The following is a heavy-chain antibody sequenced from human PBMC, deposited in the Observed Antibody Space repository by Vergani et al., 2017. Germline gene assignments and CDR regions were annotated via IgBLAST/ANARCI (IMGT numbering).Heavy chain of an antibody. D-gene: IGHD3-22*01. CDR1: GGTFSSYT. J-gene: IGHJ4*02. Sequence: QVQLVQSGAEVKKPGSSVKVSCKASGGTFSSYTISWVRQAPGQGLEWMGRIIPILGIANYAQKFQGRVTITADKSTSTAYMELSSLRSEDTAVYYCARDGPSTYYYDSSGYVIDYWGQGTLVTVSS. CDR2: IIPILGIA. CDR3: ARDGPSTYYYDSSGYVIDY. V-gene: IGHV1-69*08.